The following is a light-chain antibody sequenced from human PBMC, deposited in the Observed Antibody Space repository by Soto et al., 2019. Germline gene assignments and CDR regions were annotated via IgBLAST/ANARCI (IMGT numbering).Light chain of an antibody. CDR3: QQENSDSYT. J-gene: IGKJ2*01. CDR2: DAS. V-gene: IGKV1-5*01. Sequence: DIQMTQSPSTLSASVGDRVTITCRASQSISDGLAWYQQKPGKAPKLLIYDASSLESGVRSRFSGSGSGTEYSLTIRSLQPDDFATYYCQQENSDSYTFGQGTKLEVK. CDR1: QSISDG.